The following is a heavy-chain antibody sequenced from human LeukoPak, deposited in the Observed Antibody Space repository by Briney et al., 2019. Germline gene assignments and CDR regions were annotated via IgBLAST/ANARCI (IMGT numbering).Heavy chain of an antibody. J-gene: IGHJ5*02. CDR1: GFTFSTYE. Sequence: GGSLRFSCAASGFTFSTYEMNWVRQAPGKGLEWLSYIIGDGTTTQHADSVRDRFTISRDNDKNSLYLQMNSLRADDTAVYYCVRDRGGTYSGDNLFDPWGQGTLVTVSS. CDR2: IIGDGTTT. D-gene: IGHD1/OR15-1a*01. V-gene: IGHV3-48*03. CDR3: VRDRGGTYSGDNLFDP.